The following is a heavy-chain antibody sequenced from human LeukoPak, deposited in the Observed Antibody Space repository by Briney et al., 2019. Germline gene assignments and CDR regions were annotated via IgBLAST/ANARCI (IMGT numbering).Heavy chain of an antibody. Sequence: GGSLRLSCAASGFTFSSYAMSWVRQAPGKGLEWVSAISGSGGSTYYADSVKGRFTISRDNSKNTLYLQMNSLRAEDTAVYYCAKFGFVGGTGSVDYWGQGTLVTVSS. J-gene: IGHJ4*02. D-gene: IGHD1-26*01. CDR2: ISGSGGST. CDR1: GFTFSSYA. CDR3: AKFGFVGGTGSVDY. V-gene: IGHV3-23*01.